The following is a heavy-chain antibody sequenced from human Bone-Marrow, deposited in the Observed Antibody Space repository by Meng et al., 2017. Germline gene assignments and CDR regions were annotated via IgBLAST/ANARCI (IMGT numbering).Heavy chain of an antibody. Sequence: QVQLVRSVAEVKKPGSSEPVYGKASGYTFTGYYINWVRQAPGQGLEWMGRINPNSGGTNYAQNFQGRVTMTRDTSISTVYMELSRLTSDDTAVYYCARDEDISAAGKLFGDYWGQGSLVTVSS. J-gene: IGHJ4*02. V-gene: IGHV1-2*06. CDR1: GYTFTGYY. D-gene: IGHD6-13*01. CDR2: INPNSGGT. CDR3: ARDEDISAAGKLFGDY.